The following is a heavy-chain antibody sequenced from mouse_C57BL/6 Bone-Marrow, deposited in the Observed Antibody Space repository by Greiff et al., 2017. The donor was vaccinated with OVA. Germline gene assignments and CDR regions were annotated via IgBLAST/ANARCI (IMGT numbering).Heavy chain of an antibody. J-gene: IGHJ4*01. Sequence: DVKLQESGPGLVKPSQSLSLTCSVTGYSITSGYYWNWIRQFPGNKLEWMGYISYDGSNNYNPSLKNRISITRDTSKNQFFLKLNSVTTEDTATYYCARDDNYRGDYWGQGTSVTVSS. D-gene: IGHD1-3*01. CDR1: GYSITSGYY. V-gene: IGHV3-6*01. CDR2: ISYDGSN. CDR3: ARDDNYRGDY.